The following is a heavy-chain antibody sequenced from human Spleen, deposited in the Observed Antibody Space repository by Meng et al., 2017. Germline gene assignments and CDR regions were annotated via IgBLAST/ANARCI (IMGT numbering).Heavy chain of an antibody. CDR3: AREMDSAYDKGATSNCFDP. D-gene: IGHD5-12*01. CDR1: GYHFPDYY. Sequence: VPRVQVVAAVNMPGTSGKAFCNPSGYHFPDYYIYWVRRAPGQGLEWMGRINPKSGDTHYAQKFQARVTMTGDTSITTAYMELSSLRSDDTAVYYCAREMDSAYDKGATSNCFDPWGQGTLVTVSS. J-gene: IGHJ5*02. V-gene: IGHV1-2*06. CDR2: INPKSGDT.